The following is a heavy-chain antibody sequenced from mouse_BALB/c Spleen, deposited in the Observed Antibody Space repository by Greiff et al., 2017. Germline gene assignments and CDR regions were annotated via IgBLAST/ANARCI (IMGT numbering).Heavy chain of an antibody. J-gene: IGHJ4*01. D-gene: IGHD2-1*01. Sequence: EVQLVESGPGLVKPSQSLSLTCTVTGYSITSDYAWNWIRQFPGNKLEWMGYISYSGSTSYNPSLKSRISITRDTSKNQFFLQLNSVTTEDTATYYCARCDYGNYEGYAMDYWGQATSVTVSS. V-gene: IGHV3-2*02. CDR2: ISYSGST. CDR1: GYSITSDYA. CDR3: ARCDYGNYEGYAMDY.